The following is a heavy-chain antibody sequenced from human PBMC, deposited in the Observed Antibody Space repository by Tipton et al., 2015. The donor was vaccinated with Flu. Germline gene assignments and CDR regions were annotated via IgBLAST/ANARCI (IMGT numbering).Heavy chain of an antibody. V-gene: IGHV4-59*08. Sequence: TLSLTCTVPGGSISSYHWSWIRQPPGKGLEWVGSIYYSGGTNYNPSLKSGVTISVDTSKNQFSLKLSSVPAADAAVYGWARAPTFQSSPFDYWGQGTLVTVSS. J-gene: IGHJ4*02. CDR2: IYYSGGT. CDR1: GGSISSYH. CDR3: ARAPTFQSSPFDY. D-gene: IGHD2-21*01.